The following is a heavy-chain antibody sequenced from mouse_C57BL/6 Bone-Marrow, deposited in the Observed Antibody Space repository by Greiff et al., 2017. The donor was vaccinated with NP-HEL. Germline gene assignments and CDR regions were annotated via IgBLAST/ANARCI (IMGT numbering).Heavy chain of an antibody. D-gene: IGHD2-3*01. Sequence: EVQLQQSGPELVKPGASVKISCKACGYSFTGYYMNWVKQSPEKSLEWIGEINPSTGGTTYNQKFKAKATLTVDKSSSTAYMQLKSLTSEDSAVYYCALYPIYDGPAWFAYWGQGTLVTVSA. V-gene: IGHV1-42*01. J-gene: IGHJ3*01. CDR2: INPSTGGT. CDR3: ALYPIYDGPAWFAY. CDR1: GYSFTGYY.